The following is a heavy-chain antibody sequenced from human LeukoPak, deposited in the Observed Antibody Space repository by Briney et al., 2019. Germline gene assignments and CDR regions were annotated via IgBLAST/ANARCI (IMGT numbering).Heavy chain of an antibody. J-gene: IGHJ4*02. D-gene: IGHD1-26*01. V-gene: IGHV3-30*02. Sequence: PGGSLRLSCAASGFSFDDYGMSWVRQVPGKGLEWVAFIRYDGSNKYYADSVKGRFTISRDNSKNTLYLQMNSLRAEDTAVYYCARVPGEMGATLAYLDYWGQGTLVFVSS. CDR2: IRYDGSNK. CDR3: ARVPGEMGATLAYLDY. CDR1: GFSFDDYG.